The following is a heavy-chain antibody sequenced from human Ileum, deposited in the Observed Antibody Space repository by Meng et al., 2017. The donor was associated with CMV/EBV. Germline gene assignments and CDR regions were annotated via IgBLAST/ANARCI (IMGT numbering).Heavy chain of an antibody. CDR3: AKDAWRFLEPKMDV. CDR2: ISSNSNYI. J-gene: IGHJ6*02. V-gene: IGHV3-21*01. Sequence: GGSLRLSCSASGFTFTSHSLNWVRQAPGKGLEWISSISSNSNYIYYADSVKGRFTISRDNSKKSVYLQMNSLRAEDTAVYYCAKDAWRFLEPKMDVWGQGTTVTVSS. D-gene: IGHD3-3*01. CDR1: GFTFTSHS.